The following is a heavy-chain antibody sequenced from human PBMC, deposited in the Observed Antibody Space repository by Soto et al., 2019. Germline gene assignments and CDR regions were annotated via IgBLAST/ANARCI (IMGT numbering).Heavy chain of an antibody. CDR2: ISGSGHTT. Sequence: GGSLRLSCAASGFTFSSYATSWVRQAPGRGLEWVAAISGSGHTTFLADSVKGRFTISRDNFKDTLYLQMNSLRAEDTAVYYCAKDDHNIIVVPSGGPYYYYMDLWGKGTTVTVSS. J-gene: IGHJ6*03. V-gene: IGHV3-23*01. CDR3: AKDDHNIIVVPSGGPYYYYMDL. D-gene: IGHD2-2*01. CDR1: GFTFSSYA.